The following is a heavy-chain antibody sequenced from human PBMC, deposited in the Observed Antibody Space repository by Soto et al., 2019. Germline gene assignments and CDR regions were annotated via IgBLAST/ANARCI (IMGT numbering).Heavy chain of an antibody. J-gene: IGHJ6*02. V-gene: IGHV3-33*01. CDR3: ARDGAVAAFSGYGMDV. Sequence: GSLRLSCAASGFTFSSYGMHWVRQAPGKGLEWVAVIWYDGSNKYYADSVKGRFTISRDNSKNTLYLQMNSLRAEDTAVYYCARDGAVAAFSGYGMDVWGQGTTVTVSS. CDR2: IWYDGSNK. CDR1: GFTFSSYG. D-gene: IGHD6-19*01.